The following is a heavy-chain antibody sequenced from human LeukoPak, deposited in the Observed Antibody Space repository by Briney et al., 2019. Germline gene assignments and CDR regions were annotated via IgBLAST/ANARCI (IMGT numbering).Heavy chain of an antibody. Sequence: GGSLRLSCAASGFTFSSYSMNWVRQAPGKGLEWVSSISSSSAYIYYADSVKGRFAISRDNAENSLYLQLNSLRDEDTAVYYCARIAVSGTKHDYWGQGTLVTVSS. D-gene: IGHD6-19*01. V-gene: IGHV3-21*01. CDR2: ISSSSAYI. CDR3: ARIAVSGTKHDY. J-gene: IGHJ4*02. CDR1: GFTFSSYS.